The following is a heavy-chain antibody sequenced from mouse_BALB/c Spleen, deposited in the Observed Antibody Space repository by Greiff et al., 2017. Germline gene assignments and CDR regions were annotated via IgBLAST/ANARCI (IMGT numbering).Heavy chain of an antibody. V-gene: IGHV1-7*01. J-gene: IGHJ2*01. CDR2: INPSTGYT. CDR1: GYTFTSYW. D-gene: IGHD1-1*01. CDR3: ARKYYGSRALDY. Sequence: VQLQQSGAELVKPGASVKMSCKASGYTFTSYWMHWVKQRPGQGLEWIGYINPSTGYTEYHQKFKDKSTLTADKSSSTAYMQLSSLTSEDSAVYYCARKYYGSRALDYWGQGTTVTVSS.